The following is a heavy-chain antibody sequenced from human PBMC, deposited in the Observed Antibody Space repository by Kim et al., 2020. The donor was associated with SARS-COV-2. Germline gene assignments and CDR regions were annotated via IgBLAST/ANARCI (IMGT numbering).Heavy chain of an antibody. Sequence: SETLSLTCTVSGGSVSSGSYYWSWIRQPPGKGLEWIGYIYYSGSTNYNPSLKSRVTISVDTSKNQFSLKLSSVTAADTAVYYCARDKANWNDVRHRFDPWGQGTLVTVSS. CDR2: IYYSGST. CDR3: ARDKANWNDVRHRFDP. CDR1: GGSVSSGSYY. J-gene: IGHJ5*02. D-gene: IGHD1-20*01. V-gene: IGHV4-61*01.